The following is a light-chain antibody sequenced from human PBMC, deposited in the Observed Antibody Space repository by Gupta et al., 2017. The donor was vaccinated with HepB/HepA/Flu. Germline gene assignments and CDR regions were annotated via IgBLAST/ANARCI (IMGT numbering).Light chain of an antibody. J-gene: IGLJ2*01. CDR1: SSDVGTYNS. CDR2: DDT. V-gene: IGLV2-14*03. Sequence: QSALTQPPSVSGSPRQSITIPCTGTSSDVGTYNSVSWYQQYPGKAPKLLISDDTNRPSWLSNRFSGSKSGNTASLTISGLQAEDEAEYYCSSFTGTNTLVVFGGGTKLTVL. CDR3: SSFTGTNTLVV.